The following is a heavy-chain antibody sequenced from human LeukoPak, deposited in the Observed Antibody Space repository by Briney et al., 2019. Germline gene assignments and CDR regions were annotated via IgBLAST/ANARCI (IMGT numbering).Heavy chain of an antibody. CDR1: GFTFSSHA. V-gene: IGHV3-23*01. J-gene: IGHJ6*04. CDR3: AKQFSDITNWSQPDV. CDR2: FCGSGGST. Sequence: GGSLRLSCAASGFTFSSHAISSVRQAPPKGLEWVSAFCGSGGSTYSADSVKGRFTIFRDNSKNTLYLQMNSLRAEDTAVYSCAKQFSDITNWSQPDVRGKGTTVTVSS. D-gene: IGHD3-3*01.